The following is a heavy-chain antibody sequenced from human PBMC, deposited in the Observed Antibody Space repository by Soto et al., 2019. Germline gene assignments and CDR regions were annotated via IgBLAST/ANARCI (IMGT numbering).Heavy chain of an antibody. V-gene: IGHV6-1*01. CDR3: ARGEAAAGTAGFDP. CDR1: GDSVSSNSAA. J-gene: IGHJ5*02. Sequence: PSQTRSLTWVISGDSVSSNSAAWNWIRQSPSRGLEWLGRTYYRSKWYNDYAVSVKSRITINPDTSKNQFSLQLNSVTPEDTAVYYCARGEAAAGTAGFDPWGQGTLVTV. D-gene: IGHD6-13*01. CDR2: TYYRSKWYN.